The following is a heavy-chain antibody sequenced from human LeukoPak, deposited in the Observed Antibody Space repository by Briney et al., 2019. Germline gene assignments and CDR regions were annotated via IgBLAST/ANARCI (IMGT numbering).Heavy chain of an antibody. Sequence: PGGSLRLSCAASGFTFSSYSMTWVRQAPGKGLEWVSSISSSSSYIYYADSVKGRFTISRDNAKNSLYLQMNSLRAEDTAVYYCARDPKGTIFGVVPYYFDYWGQGTLVTVSS. CDR3: ARDPKGTIFGVVPYYFDY. V-gene: IGHV3-21*01. CDR2: ISSSSSYI. CDR1: GFTFSSYS. J-gene: IGHJ4*02. D-gene: IGHD3-3*01.